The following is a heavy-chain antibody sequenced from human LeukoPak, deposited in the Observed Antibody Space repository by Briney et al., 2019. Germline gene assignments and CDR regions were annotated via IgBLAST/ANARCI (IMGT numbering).Heavy chain of an antibody. CDR3: ARGGGSGSYYYFDY. Sequence: PSETLSLTCAVYGGSFSGYYWSWIRQPPGKGLEWIGEINHSGSTNYNPSLKSRVTISVDTSKNQFSLKLGSVTAADTAVYYCARGGGSGSYYYFDYWGQGTLVTVSS. V-gene: IGHV4-34*01. J-gene: IGHJ4*02. CDR1: GGSFSGYY. D-gene: IGHD3-10*01. CDR2: INHSGST.